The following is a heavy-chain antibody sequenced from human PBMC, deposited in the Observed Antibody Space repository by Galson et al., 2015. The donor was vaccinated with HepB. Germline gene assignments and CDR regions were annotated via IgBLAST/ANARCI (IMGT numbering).Heavy chain of an antibody. J-gene: IGHJ4*02. Sequence: SETLSLTCTVSGGSISSSSYYWGWIRQPPGKGLEWIGSIYYSGSTYYNPSLKSRVTISVDTSKNQFSLKLSSVTAADTAVYYCARPDYGDPRGHFDYWGQGTLVTVSS. CDR2: IYYSGST. CDR1: GGSISSSSYY. CDR3: ARPDYGDPRGHFDY. D-gene: IGHD4-17*01. V-gene: IGHV4-39*01.